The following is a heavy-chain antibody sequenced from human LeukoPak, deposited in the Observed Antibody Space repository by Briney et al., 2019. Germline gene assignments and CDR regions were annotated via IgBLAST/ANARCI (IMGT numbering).Heavy chain of an antibody. Sequence: PGRSLRLSCAASGFTFSSYGMHWVRQAPGKGLEWVAVIWYDGSNKYYADSVKGRFTISRDNSKNTLYLQMDSLRADDTVVYYCARDPGVNWFDPWGQGTLVTVSS. CDR1: GFTFSSYG. D-gene: IGHD3-3*01. J-gene: IGHJ5*02. CDR2: IWYDGSNK. CDR3: ARDPGVNWFDP. V-gene: IGHV3-33*01.